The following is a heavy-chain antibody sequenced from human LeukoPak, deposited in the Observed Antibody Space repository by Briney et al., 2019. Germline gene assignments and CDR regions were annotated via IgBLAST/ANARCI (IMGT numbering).Heavy chain of an antibody. V-gene: IGHV3-15*01. Sequence: PGGSLRLSCAASGFTFSNAWMSWVRQAPGKGLEWGGRIKSKTDGGTTDYAAPVKGRFTISRDDSKNTLYRQMNSLKTEDTAAYYCTTDLSMTKEAFDIWGQGKMVTVSS. CDR2: IKSKTDGGTT. CDR3: TTDLSMTKEAFDI. CDR1: GFTFSNAW. J-gene: IGHJ3*02. D-gene: IGHD4-11*01.